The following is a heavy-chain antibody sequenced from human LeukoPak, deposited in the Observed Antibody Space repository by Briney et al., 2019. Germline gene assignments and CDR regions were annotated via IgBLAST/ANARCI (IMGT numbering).Heavy chain of an antibody. V-gene: IGHV4-34*01. J-gene: IGHJ5*02. CDR3: ARRRASSRRSSFNWLDP. D-gene: IGHD6-13*01. CDR1: VGSFSGCY. CDR2: INHSGNT. Sequence: KPSETLSLTCAVYVGSFSGCYWSWIPQPPGKGGEWIGEINHSGNTNYNPSLKSRVTISEDTSKKHFSLKMSSVTAAGTALYYRARRRASSRRSSFNWLDPWGEGTLVTVST.